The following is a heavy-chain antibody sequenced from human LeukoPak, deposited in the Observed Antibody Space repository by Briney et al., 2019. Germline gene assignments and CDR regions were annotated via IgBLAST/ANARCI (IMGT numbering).Heavy chain of an antibody. CDR1: GYTFTSYY. D-gene: IGHD5-18*01. CDR2: INPSGGST. J-gene: IGHJ6*02. V-gene: IGHV1-46*03. CDR3: ARKMGGYSYVYHYYGMDL. Sequence: ASVKVSCKASGYTFTSYYMHWVRQAPGQGLEWMGIINPSGGSTSYAQKFQGRVTMTRDTSTSTVYMELSSLRSEDPAVYYCARKMGGYSYVYHYYGMDLWGQGPTVTVSS.